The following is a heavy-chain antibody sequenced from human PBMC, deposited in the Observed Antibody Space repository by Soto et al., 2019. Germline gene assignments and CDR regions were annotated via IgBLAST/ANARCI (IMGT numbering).Heavy chain of an antibody. Sequence: QVYLVQSGAEVKKPGSSVKISCKASGGIFSSNTINWVRQAAGQGLEWMGGIIPLFGTANYAEKFQGRVTITADNYTKTEYMELTSLRSEDTAVYYCASKAACGGDCYAFDSWGQGTLVTVSS. D-gene: IGHD2-21*02. CDR2: IIPLFGTA. V-gene: IGHV1-69*06. CDR1: GGIFSSNT. J-gene: IGHJ4*02. CDR3: ASKAACGGDCYAFDS.